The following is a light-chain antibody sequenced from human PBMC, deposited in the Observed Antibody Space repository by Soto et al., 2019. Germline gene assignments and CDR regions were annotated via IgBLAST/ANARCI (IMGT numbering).Light chain of an antibody. CDR3: QQLRT. Sequence: IKLNQSPSSLSASVGDRVTITCRASQGISSYLAWYQQKPGKAPKLLIYAASTLQSGVPSRFSGSGSGTEFTLTISSLQPEDFATYYCQQLRTFGQGTKVDI. V-gene: IGKV1-9*01. CDR2: AAS. CDR1: QGISSY. J-gene: IGKJ1*01.